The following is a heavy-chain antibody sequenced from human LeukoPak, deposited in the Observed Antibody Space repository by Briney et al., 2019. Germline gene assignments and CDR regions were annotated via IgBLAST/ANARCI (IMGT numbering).Heavy chain of an antibody. D-gene: IGHD1-1*01. CDR2: VYYSGTT. V-gene: IGHV4-39*07. CDR3: ARPRTTGTFCYAFDI. CDR1: GGSISTSSYY. Sequence: SETLSLTCTVSGGSISTSSYYWGWIRQPPGKGLEWIVSVYYSGTTYYNPSLKSRVTTSVDTSKTQFSRKLSSGSAADPAVYYSARPRTTGTFCYAFDIWGQGTMVTVSS. J-gene: IGHJ3*02.